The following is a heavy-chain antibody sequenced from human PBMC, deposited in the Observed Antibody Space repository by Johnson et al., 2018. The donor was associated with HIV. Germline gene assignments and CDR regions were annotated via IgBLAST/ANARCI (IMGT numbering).Heavy chain of an antibody. CDR2: VKSKTDGGTI. CDR1: GFTFSDAW. J-gene: IGHJ3*02. V-gene: IGHV3-15*01. CDR3: ARVLRITQAFDI. D-gene: IGHD3-10*01. Sequence: VQLVESGGGLVKPGGSLRLSCAASGFTFSDAWMNWVRQAPGKGLEWVGRVKSKTDGGTIDYAAPVKGRFSISRDGSKNTLYLQMNSLRAEDTAVCYCARVLRITQAFDIWGQGTMVTVSS.